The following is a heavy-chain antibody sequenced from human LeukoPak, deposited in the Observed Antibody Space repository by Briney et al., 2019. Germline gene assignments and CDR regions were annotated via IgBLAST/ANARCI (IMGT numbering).Heavy chain of an antibody. CDR3: AGGYSYGYNYYYYMDV. J-gene: IGHJ6*03. V-gene: IGHV3-21*01. Sequence: GGSLRLSCAASGFTFSSYSMNWVRQAPGKGLEWVSSISSSSSYIYYADSVKGRFTISRDNAKNSLYLQMNSPRAEDTAVYYCAGGYSYGYNYYYYMDVWGKGTTVTVSS. D-gene: IGHD5-18*01. CDR1: GFTFSSYS. CDR2: ISSSSSYI.